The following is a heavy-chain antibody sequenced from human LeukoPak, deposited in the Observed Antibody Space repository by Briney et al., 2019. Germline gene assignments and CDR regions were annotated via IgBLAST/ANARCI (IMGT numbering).Heavy chain of an antibody. D-gene: IGHD1-14*01. Sequence: PVKVSCKASGGTFSSYAISWVRQAPGQGLEWMGGIIPIFGTANYAQKFQGRVTITADESTSTAYMELSSLRSEDTAVYYCARDADRNRQKNWFDPWGQGTLVTVSS. V-gene: IGHV1-69*13. J-gene: IGHJ5*02. CDR2: IIPIFGTA. CDR3: ARDADRNRQKNWFDP. CDR1: GGTFSSYA.